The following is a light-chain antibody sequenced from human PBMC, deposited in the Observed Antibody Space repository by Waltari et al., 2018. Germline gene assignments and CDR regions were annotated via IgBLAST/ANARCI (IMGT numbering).Light chain of an antibody. CDR1: QSVSSSY. CDR2: GAS. Sequence: EIVLTQSPGTLSLSPGERATLSCRGSQSVSSSYLAWYQQKPGQAPRRPLYGASSRATGIPDRFSGSGSGTDFTLTISRLEPEDFAVYYCQQYGRTFGQGTKVEIK. V-gene: IGKV3-20*01. CDR3: QQYGRT. J-gene: IGKJ1*01.